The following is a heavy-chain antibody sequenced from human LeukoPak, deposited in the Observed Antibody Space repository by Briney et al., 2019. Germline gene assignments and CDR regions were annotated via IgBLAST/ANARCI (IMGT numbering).Heavy chain of an antibody. CDR1: GFTFRIYS. CDR2: ISSGDTITT. J-gene: IGHJ4*02. D-gene: IGHD3-10*01. V-gene: IGHV3-48*01. Sequence: GGSLRLSCAASGFTFRIYSMNWVRQAPGKGLQWVSYISSGDTITTYYADSVKGRFTISRDNAQSALYLQMNSLRAEDTGVYYCARRGMGPFDFWGQGILVTVSS. CDR3: ARRGMGPFDF.